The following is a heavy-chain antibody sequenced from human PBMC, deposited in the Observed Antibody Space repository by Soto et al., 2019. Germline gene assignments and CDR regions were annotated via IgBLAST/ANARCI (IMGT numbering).Heavy chain of an antibody. CDR2: IYSGGST. V-gene: IGHV3-66*04. CDR3: ARHGYNYGGGYFDY. CDR1: GVTVSSNY. J-gene: IGHJ4*02. D-gene: IGHD5-18*01. Sequence: EVPLVESGGGLVQPGGSLRLSCAASGVTVSSNYMGWVRQAPGKGLEWVSVIYSGGSTYYADSVKGRFTISRDNSKNTLDLQMNSLGAEDTAVYYCARHGYNYGGGYFDYWGQGTLVTVSS.